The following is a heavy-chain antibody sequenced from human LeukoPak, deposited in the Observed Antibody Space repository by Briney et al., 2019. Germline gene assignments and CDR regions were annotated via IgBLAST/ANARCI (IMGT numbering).Heavy chain of an antibody. D-gene: IGHD6-6*01. Sequence: PGGSLRLSCAVSGCTFSSYSMTWVRQAPGKGLEWVSSISSSSGYKYYADSVKGRFTISRDNAKKSLYLQMDSLRAEDAAVYYCARTSGESTAALRAPCDYWGQGTLATVSS. CDR1: GCTFSSYS. CDR3: ARTSGESTAALRAPCDY. J-gene: IGHJ4*02. V-gene: IGHV3-21*01. CDR2: ISSSSGYK.